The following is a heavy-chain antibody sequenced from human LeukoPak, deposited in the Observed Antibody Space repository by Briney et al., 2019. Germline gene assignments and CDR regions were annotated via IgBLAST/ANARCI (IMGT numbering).Heavy chain of an antibody. Sequence: SETLSLTCTVSGGSISSSSYYWGWIRQPPGKGLEWIGSIYYSGSTYYNPSLKSRVTISVDTSKNQFSLKLSSVTAADTAVYYCARSQAGGDSQFNFYYYYYYYMDVWGKGTTVTISS. CDR2: IYYSGST. D-gene: IGHD4-23*01. V-gene: IGHV4-39*01. CDR3: ARSQAGGDSQFNFYYYYYYYMDV. CDR1: GGSISSSSYY. J-gene: IGHJ6*03.